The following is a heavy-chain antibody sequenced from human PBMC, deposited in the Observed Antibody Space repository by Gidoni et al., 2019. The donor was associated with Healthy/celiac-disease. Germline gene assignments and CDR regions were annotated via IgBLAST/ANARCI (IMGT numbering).Heavy chain of an antibody. J-gene: IGHJ4*02. CDR1: GFTFSSYA. V-gene: IGHV3-30-3*01. CDR2: KLYDGSNK. Sequence: QVQLVESGGGVVQPGRSLRLSCAASGFTFSSYAMHWVRQAPGKGLEWVAVKLYDGSNKYYADSVKGRFTISRDNSKNTLYLQMNSLRAEDTAVYYCAREGSSSGWYGGEGYFDYWGQGTLVTVSS. CDR3: AREGSSSGWYGGEGYFDY. D-gene: IGHD6-19*01.